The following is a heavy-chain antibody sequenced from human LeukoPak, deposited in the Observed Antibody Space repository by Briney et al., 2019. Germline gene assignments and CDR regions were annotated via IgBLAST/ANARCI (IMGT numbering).Heavy chain of an antibody. Sequence: GASVKVSCKASGYTFTSYDINWVRQATGQGLEWMGWMNPNSGNTGYAQKFQGRVTMTRNTSISTAYMELSSLRSEDTAVYYCARVKSPYSSSWYRRRGYFDLWGRGTLVTVSS. V-gene: IGHV1-8*01. CDR1: GYTFTSYD. CDR3: ARVKSPYSSSWYRRRGYFDL. D-gene: IGHD6-13*01. CDR2: MNPNSGNT. J-gene: IGHJ2*01.